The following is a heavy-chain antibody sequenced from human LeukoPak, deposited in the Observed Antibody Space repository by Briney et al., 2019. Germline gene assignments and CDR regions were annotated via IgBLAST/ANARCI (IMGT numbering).Heavy chain of an antibody. CDR2: IYYSGST. D-gene: IGHD6-13*01. CDR3: ARDQGSSWFDY. J-gene: IGHJ4*02. Sequence: SETLSLTCAVYGGSFSDYYWSWIRQPPGKGLEWIGYIYYSGSTNYNPSLKSRVTISVDTSKNQFSLKLSSVTAAGTAVYYCARDQGSSWFDYWGQGTLVTVSS. V-gene: IGHV4-59*01. CDR1: GGSFSDYY.